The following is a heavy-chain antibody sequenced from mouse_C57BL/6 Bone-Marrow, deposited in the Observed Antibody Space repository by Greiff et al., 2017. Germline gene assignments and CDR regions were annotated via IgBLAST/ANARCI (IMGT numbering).Heavy chain of an antibody. CDR1: GYTFTSYW. D-gene: IGHD4-1*01. CDR2: IDPSDSHT. Sequence: QVQLQQPGAELVKPGASVKLSCTASGYTFTSYWMQWVKQRPGQGLEWIGEIDPSDSHTNYNQRFKGKATLTVDTSSSTAYMQLSSRTSEDAAVYCWASPGAWFAYWGQGTLVTVSA. V-gene: IGHV1-50*01. J-gene: IGHJ3*01. CDR3: ASPGAWFAY.